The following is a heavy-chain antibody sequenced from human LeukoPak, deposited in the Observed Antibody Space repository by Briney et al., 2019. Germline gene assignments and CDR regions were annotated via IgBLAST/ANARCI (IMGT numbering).Heavy chain of an antibody. CDR3: ARAPRPGFWSGYCEY. Sequence: GGSLRLSCAASGFTFSSYWMSWVRQAPGKGLEWVANIKQDGSVEYYVDSVKGRFTISRDNAKNSLYLQMSSLRGEDTAVYYCARAPRPGFWSGYCEYWGQGTLVTVSS. V-gene: IGHV3-7*01. CDR1: GFTFSSYW. J-gene: IGHJ4*02. CDR2: IKQDGSVE. D-gene: IGHD3-3*01.